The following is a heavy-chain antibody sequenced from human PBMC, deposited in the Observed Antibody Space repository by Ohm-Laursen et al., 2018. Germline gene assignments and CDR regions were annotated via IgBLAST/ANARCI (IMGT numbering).Heavy chain of an antibody. Sequence: SETLSLTCTVSGGSMTSGGYYWSWIRQRPGKGLEWIGYIYYSGSTNYNPSLKSRVTISVDTSKNQFSLKLSSVTAADTAVYYCARDQYRGGGWYGFDYWGQGTLVTVSS. V-gene: IGHV4-61*08. CDR2: IYYSGST. CDR1: GGSMTSGGYY. CDR3: ARDQYRGGGWYGFDY. J-gene: IGHJ4*02. D-gene: IGHD6-19*01.